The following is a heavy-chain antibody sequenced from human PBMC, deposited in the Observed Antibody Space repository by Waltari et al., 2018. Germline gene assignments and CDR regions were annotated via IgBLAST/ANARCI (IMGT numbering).Heavy chain of an antibody. CDR2: IYHSGNT. D-gene: IGHD3-16*01. CDR3: ARGGGSHAPYYFDY. CDR1: GGSISSGDYS. J-gene: IGHJ4*02. Sequence: QLQLQESGSGLVKPSQTLSLTCAVSGGSISSGDYSWSWIRQPPGKGLEWIGYIYHSGNTYSNPSLKSRLTISVDRSKNQFSLKLSSVTAADTAVYYCARGGGSHAPYYFDYWGQGTLVTVSS. V-gene: IGHV4-30-2*01.